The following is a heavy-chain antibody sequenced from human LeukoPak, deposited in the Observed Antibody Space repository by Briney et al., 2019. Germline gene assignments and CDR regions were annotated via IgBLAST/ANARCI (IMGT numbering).Heavy chain of an antibody. CDR1: GFTFSSYA. CDR3: ARSVYSYDSSLDY. J-gene: IGHJ4*02. Sequence: GGSLRLSCAASGFTFSSYAMNWVRQAPGKGLEWVSGISGSGGSTTYYADSVKGRFTISRDNSKNTLYLQTNSLRAEGTTVYYCARSVYSYDSSLDYWGQGTPVTVSS. V-gene: IGHV3-23*01. D-gene: IGHD3-22*01. CDR2: ISGSGGSTT.